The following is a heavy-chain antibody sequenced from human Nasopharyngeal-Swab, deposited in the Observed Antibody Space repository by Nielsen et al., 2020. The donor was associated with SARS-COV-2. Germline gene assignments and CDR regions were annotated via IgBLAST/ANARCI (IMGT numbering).Heavy chain of an antibody. CDR2: INHSGST. D-gene: IGHD1-7*01. CDR3: ARCMTGTTGGWFDP. V-gene: IGHV4-34*01. J-gene: IGHJ5*02. Sequence: EAPGKGLEWIGEINHSGSTNYNPSLKSRVTISVDTSKNQFSLKLSSVTAADTAVYYCARCMTGTTGGWFDPWGQGTLVTVSS.